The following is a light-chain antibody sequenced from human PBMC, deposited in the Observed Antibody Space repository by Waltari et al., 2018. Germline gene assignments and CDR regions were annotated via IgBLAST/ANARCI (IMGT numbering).Light chain of an antibody. J-gene: IGLJ3*02. CDR3: SSYAGSNNLV. Sequence: QSALTQPPSASGSPGQSVTISCTGTSSDVGGYNYVSWYQQHPGKAPKLMIYEGRKRPSGVPDRCSGSKSGNTASLTVAGLQAEDEADYYCSSYAGSNNLVFGGGTKLTVL. CDR2: EGR. CDR1: SSDVGGYNY. V-gene: IGLV2-8*01.